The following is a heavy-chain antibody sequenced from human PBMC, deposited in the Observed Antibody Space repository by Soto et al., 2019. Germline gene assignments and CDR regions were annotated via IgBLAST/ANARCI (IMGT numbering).Heavy chain of an antibody. CDR1: GLNCIDVY. CDR3: ARVSPPLDY. CDR2: IRTSGSTI. Sequence: GGALRLRCAAVGLNCIDVYVGWIRQAPGKGLEWVSNIRTSGSTINYADSVKGRFTISRDNAKNSLYLQMNSLRAEDTAVYYCARVSPPLDYWGQGTLVTVSS. V-gene: IGHV3-11*01. J-gene: IGHJ4*02.